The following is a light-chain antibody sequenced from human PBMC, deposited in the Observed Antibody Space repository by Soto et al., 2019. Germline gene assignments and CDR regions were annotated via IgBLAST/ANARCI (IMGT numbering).Light chain of an antibody. V-gene: IGKV1-33*01. CDR2: DAS. J-gene: IGKJ3*01. CDR3: QQYDSLPLS. CDR1: QGIGTY. Sequence: DIHLTQSPSSLSASVGDRVTISCRATQGIGTYLTWYQQKPGKSPKLLINDASNLETGVPSRFSGSGSSTYFTFTINSLQPEDVATYYCQQYDSLPLSFGPGTKV.